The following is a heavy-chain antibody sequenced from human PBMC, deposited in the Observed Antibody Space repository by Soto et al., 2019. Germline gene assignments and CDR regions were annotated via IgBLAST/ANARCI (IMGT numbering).Heavy chain of an antibody. D-gene: IGHD3-10*01. Sequence: GASVKVSCKASGYTFTSYGISSVRQAPGQGLEWMGWISAINGIANYAQKFQGRVTITADTSTSTAYMELSSLRSEDTAVYYCARGPSSYYGSGSYYQQVGPHYAFDIWGQGTMVTVSS. V-gene: IGHV1-18*01. CDR1: GYTFTSYG. J-gene: IGHJ3*02. CDR2: ISAINGIA. CDR3: ARGPSSYYGSGSYYQQVGPHYAFDI.